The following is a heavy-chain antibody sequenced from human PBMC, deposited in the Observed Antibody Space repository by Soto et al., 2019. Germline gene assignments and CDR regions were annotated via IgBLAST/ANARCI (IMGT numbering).Heavy chain of an antibody. CDR3: AKDYSSGWNDAFDI. Sequence: EVQLVESGGGLVQPGRSLRLSCAASGFTFDDYAMHWVRQAPGKGLEWVSGISWNSGSIGYADSVKGRFTISRDNAKNSLYLQMNSLRAEGTALYYCAKDYSSGWNDAFDIWGQGTMVTVSS. CDR1: GFTFDDYA. J-gene: IGHJ3*02. V-gene: IGHV3-9*01. D-gene: IGHD6-19*01. CDR2: ISWNSGSI.